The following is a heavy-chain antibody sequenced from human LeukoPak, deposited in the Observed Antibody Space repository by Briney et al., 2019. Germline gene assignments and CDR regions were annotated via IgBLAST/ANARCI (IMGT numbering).Heavy chain of an antibody. D-gene: IGHD3-10*01. CDR2: IIPIFGTA. CDR1: GYTFTSYA. Sequence: SVKVPCKASGYTFTSYAISWVRQAPGQGLEWMGGIIPIFGTANYAQKFQGRVTITADESTSTAYMELSSLRSEDTAVYYCARVPYYYGSGTNYYYYMDVWGKGTTVTISS. V-gene: IGHV1-69*13. CDR3: ARVPYYYGSGTNYYYYMDV. J-gene: IGHJ6*03.